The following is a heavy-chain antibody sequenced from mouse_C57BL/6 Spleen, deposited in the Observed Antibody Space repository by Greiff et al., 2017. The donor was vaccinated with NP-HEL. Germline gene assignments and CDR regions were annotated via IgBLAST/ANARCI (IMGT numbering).Heavy chain of an antibody. Sequence: EVQRVESGGGLVKPGGSLKLSCAASGFTFSSYAMSWVRQTPEKRLEWVATISDGGSYTYYPDNVKGRFTISRDNAKNNLYLQMSHLKSEDTAMYYCARRAIYGSSLYWYFDVWGTGTTVTVSS. D-gene: IGHD1-1*01. CDR2: ISDGGSYT. V-gene: IGHV5-4*01. J-gene: IGHJ1*03. CDR3: ARRAIYGSSLYWYFDV. CDR1: GFTFSSYA.